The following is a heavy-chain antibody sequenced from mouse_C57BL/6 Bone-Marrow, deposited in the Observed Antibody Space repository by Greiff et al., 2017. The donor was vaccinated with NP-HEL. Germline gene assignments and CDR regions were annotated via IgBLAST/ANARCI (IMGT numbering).Heavy chain of an antibody. CDR2: IDPEDGDT. D-gene: IGHD2-2*01. V-gene: IGHV14-1*01. CDR1: GFNITDYY. J-gene: IGHJ2*01. CDR3: TTGGYEYYFDY. Sequence: EVQLQQSGAELVRPGASVKLSCTASGFNITDYYMHWVKQRPEQGLEWIGRIDPEDGDTEYAPKFQGKATMTADTSSNTAYLQLSSLTSEDTAVYYCTTGGYEYYFDYWGQGTTLTVSS.